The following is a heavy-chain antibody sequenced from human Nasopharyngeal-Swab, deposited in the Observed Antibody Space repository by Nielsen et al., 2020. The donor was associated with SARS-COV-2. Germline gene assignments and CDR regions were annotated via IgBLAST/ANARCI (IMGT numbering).Heavy chain of an antibody. D-gene: IGHD2-2*03. CDR2: INPSGGST. J-gene: IGHJ6*03. Sequence: ASVKVSCKASGYTFTSYYMHWVRQAPGQGLEWMGIINPSGGSTSYAQKFQGRVTMTRDTSTSTDYMELSSLRSEDTAVYYCARGPPGYCSSTSCSYYYYYMDVWGKGTTVTVSS. V-gene: IGHV1-46*01. CDR1: GYTFTSYY. CDR3: ARGPPGYCSSTSCSYYYYYMDV.